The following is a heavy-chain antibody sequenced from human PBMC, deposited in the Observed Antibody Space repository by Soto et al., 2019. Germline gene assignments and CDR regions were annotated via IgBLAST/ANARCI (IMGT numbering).Heavy chain of an antibody. CDR1: GDSISSYY. V-gene: IGHV4-59*01. J-gene: IGHJ4*02. CDR3: ARVVRGGYCSGGSCYSVDY. D-gene: IGHD2-15*01. Sequence: QVQLQESGPGLVKPSETLSLTCTVSGDSISSYYWSWIRQPPGKGLEWIGYIYYSGSTNYNPSLKSRVTISVDTSKNQFSLKLSSVTAADTAVYYCARVVRGGYCSGGSCYSVDYWGQGTLVTVSS. CDR2: IYYSGST.